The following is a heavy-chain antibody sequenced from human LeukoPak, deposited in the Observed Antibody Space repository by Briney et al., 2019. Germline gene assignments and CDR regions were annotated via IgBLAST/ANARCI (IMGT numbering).Heavy chain of an antibody. Sequence: ETLSLTCTVSGGSISSGGYYWSWIRQPPGKGLEWVSAISGSGGTTYYADSVKGRFTISRDNSKNTLYLQMNSLRAEDTAVYYCATTKPGIAASGTKKYYYYYLDVWGKGTAVTVSS. J-gene: IGHJ6*03. D-gene: IGHD6-13*01. V-gene: IGHV3-23*01. CDR1: GGSISSGGYY. CDR3: ATTKPGIAASGTKKYYYYYLDV. CDR2: ISGSGGTT.